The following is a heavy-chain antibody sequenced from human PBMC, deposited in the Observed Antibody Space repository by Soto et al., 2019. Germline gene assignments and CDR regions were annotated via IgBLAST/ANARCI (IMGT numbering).Heavy chain of an antibody. D-gene: IGHD1-26*01. Sequence: EVQLVETGGGLIQPGGSLRLSCLASGFSVTTNYIIWVRQPPGKGLEWVSTTFTGGSTHYADSVKCRFSISRDNSKNTVYLQMNNLRVEDTAVYYCAKKPPSSVQGWAFGMDVWGQGTTVSVSS. CDR2: TFTGGST. CDR3: AKKPPSSVQGWAFGMDV. J-gene: IGHJ6*02. CDR1: GFSVTTNY. V-gene: IGHV3-53*02.